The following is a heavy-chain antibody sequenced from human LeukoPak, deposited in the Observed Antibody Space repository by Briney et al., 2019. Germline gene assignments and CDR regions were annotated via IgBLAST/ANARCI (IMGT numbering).Heavy chain of an antibody. D-gene: IGHD3-10*01. CDR3: ARHLLNYYGSGSYYNTEYYFDY. J-gene: IGHJ4*02. V-gene: IGHV5-51*01. CDR1: GYSFTSYW. CDR2: IYPGDSDT. Sequence: GESLKISCKGSGYSFTSYWISWVRQMPGKGLEWMGIIYPGDSDTRYSPSFQGQVTISADKSISTAYLQWSSLKASDTAMYYCARHLLNYYGSGSYYNTEYYFDYWGQGTLVTVSS.